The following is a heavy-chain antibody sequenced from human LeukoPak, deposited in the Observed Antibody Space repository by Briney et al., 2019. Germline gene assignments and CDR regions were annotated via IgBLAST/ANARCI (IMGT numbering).Heavy chain of an antibody. D-gene: IGHD5-18*01. CDR3: AREIGLRQLHLWGSAFDY. CDR1: GYTFTNYY. CDR2: INPSGGGT. V-gene: IGHV1-46*01. J-gene: IGHJ4*02. Sequence: GASVKVSCKASGYTFTNYYMHWVRQAPGQGLEWMGIINPSGGGTSYAQKFQGRLTMTRDTSTTTVYMELSSLRSEDTAMYYCAREIGLRQLHLWGSAFDYWGQGTLVTVSS.